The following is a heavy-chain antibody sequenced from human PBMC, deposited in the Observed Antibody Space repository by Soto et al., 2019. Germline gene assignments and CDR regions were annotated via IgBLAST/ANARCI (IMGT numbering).Heavy chain of an antibody. CDR2: INPTSGGT. V-gene: IGHV1-2*02. J-gene: IGHJ4*02. CDR1: GYTFAAYY. CDR3: ARDPDYGDYWGYFFDS. Sequence: QVQLVQSGAEVKKPGASVKVSCKTSGYTFAAYYIHWLRQAPGQGLEWMGWINPTSGGTVYAQNFQDRVTMTRDTSIRTAYMELRRLNSDDTAVYYCARDPDYGDYWGYFFDSWGQGTPVPVSS. D-gene: IGHD4-17*01.